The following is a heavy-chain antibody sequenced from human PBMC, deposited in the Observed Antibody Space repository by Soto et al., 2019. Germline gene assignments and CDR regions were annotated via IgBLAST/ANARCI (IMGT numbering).Heavy chain of an antibody. D-gene: IGHD3-10*01. J-gene: IGHJ4*02. Sequence: EVQLLESGGGLVQPGGSLRLSCAASGFTFSSYAMSWVRQAPGKGLEWVSAISGSGGSTYYADSVKGRFSISRDNSKNTLYLQMNSLRAEDTAVYYCAKVFFEVRGVIDYWGQGTLVTVSS. V-gene: IGHV3-23*01. CDR1: GFTFSSYA. CDR2: ISGSGGST. CDR3: AKVFFEVRGVIDY.